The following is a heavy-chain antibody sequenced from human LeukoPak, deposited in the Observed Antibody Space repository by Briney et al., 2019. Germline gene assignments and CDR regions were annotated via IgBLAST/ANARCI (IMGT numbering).Heavy chain of an antibody. CDR3: ARAPPLSLFDY. CDR2: IYYSGST. CDR1: GGSISSYY. J-gene: IGHJ4*02. V-gene: IGHV4-59*01. Sequence: SETLSLTCTVSGGSISSYYWSWIRQPPGKGLGWIGYIYYSGSTNYNPSLKSRVTISVDTSKNQFSLKLSSVTAADTAVYYCARAPPLSLFDYWGQGTLVTVSS.